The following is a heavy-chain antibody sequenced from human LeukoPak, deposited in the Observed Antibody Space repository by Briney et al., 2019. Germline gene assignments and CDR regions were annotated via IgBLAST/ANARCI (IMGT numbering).Heavy chain of an antibody. CDR3: ARAGAAAGTPLDY. J-gene: IGHJ4*02. Sequence: KPSETLSLTWTVSGGSISSSSDYWGWIRQPPGKGREWIGSIYYSGSTYYNPSLKSRVTISVDTSKNQFSLKLSSVTAADTAVYYCARAGAAAGTPLDYWGQGTLVTVSS. D-gene: IGHD6-13*01. CDR1: GGSISSSSDY. CDR2: IYYSGST. V-gene: IGHV4-39*07.